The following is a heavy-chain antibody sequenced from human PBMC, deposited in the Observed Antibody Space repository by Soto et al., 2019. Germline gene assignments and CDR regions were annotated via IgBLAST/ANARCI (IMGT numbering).Heavy chain of an antibody. CDR2: INAGNGNT. CDR1: GYTFTSYA. D-gene: IGHD3-10*01. CDR3: ASPYYGSGSYFSFDY. Sequence: QVQLVQSGAEVKKPGASVKVSCKASGYTFTSYAMHWVRQAPGQRLEWMGWINAGNGNTKYSQKFQGRVTITRDTSASTAYMELSSLRSEDTAVYYCASPYYGSGSYFSFDYWGQGTLVTVSS. V-gene: IGHV1-3*01. J-gene: IGHJ4*02.